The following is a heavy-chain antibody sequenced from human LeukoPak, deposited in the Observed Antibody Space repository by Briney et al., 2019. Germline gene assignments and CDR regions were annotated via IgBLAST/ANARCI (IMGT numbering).Heavy chain of an antibody. V-gene: IGHV3-30*18. CDR2: ISYDGSNK. J-gene: IGHJ4*02. D-gene: IGHD1-26*01. CDR1: GFTFSSYG. CDR3: AKVEVGAGNY. Sequence: GGSLRLSCAASGFTFSSYGMHWVRQAPGKGLEWVAVISYDGSNKYYADSVKGRFTISRDNSKNTLYLQMNSLRAEDTAVYYCAKVEVGAGNYWGQGTLVTVSS.